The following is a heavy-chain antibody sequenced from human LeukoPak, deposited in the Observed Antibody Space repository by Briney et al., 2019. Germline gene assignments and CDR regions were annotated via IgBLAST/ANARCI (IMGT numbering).Heavy chain of an antibody. CDR2: ISYSGNT. V-gene: IGHV4-59*01. CDR1: GVSITSYY. CDR3: ARGRVGTTTPFDD. J-gene: IGHJ4*02. D-gene: IGHD1-26*01. Sequence: SETLSLTCTVSGVSITSYYWSCIRHPPGEGLEWLGCISYSGNTAYNPPLKSRVTISVDTSKNQFTLKLSSVTAADTAVYYCARGRVGTTTPFDDWGQGTLVTVSS.